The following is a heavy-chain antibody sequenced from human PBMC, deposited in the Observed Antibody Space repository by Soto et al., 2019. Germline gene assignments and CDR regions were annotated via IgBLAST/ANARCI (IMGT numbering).Heavy chain of an antibody. CDR3: ARERSLSSSWTTINY. CDR1: GFTFSSYG. J-gene: IGHJ4*02. Sequence: QVQLVESGGGVVQPGRSLRLSCAASGFTFSSYGMHWVRQAPGKGLEWVAVIWYDGSNKYYADSVKGRFTISRDNSXXTLYLQMNSLRAEDTAVYYCARERSLSSSWTTINYWGQGTLVTVSS. CDR2: IWYDGSNK. D-gene: IGHD6-13*01. V-gene: IGHV3-33*01.